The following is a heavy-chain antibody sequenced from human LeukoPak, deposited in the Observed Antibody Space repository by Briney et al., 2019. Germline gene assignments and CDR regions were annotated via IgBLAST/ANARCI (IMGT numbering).Heavy chain of an antibody. Sequence: GGSLRLSCAASGFTFSNYGMHWVRQAPGKGLEWVAVIWYDGSDKYHADSVKGRFTISRGNSKNTLYLQMNSLRVEDTAVYYCARPVVLGAYLRGASYFDSWGQGTLVTVSS. CDR2: IWYDGSDK. CDR1: GFTFSNYG. D-gene: IGHD3-16*01. CDR3: ARPVVLGAYLRGASYFDS. V-gene: IGHV3-33*01. J-gene: IGHJ4*02.